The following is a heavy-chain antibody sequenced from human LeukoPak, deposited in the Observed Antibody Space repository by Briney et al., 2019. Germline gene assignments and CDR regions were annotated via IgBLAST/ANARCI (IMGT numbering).Heavy chain of an antibody. CDR3: ARDAPKVRYDY. V-gene: IGHV4-61*03. J-gene: IGHJ4*02. Sequence: SETLSLTCTVSGGSVSSGSYYWSWIRQPPGKGLEWIGYIYYSGSTNYNPSLKSRVTISVDTSKNHFSLKLSSVTAADTAVYYCARDAPKVRYDYWGQGTLVTVSS. CDR1: GGSVSSGSYY. CDR2: IYYSGST.